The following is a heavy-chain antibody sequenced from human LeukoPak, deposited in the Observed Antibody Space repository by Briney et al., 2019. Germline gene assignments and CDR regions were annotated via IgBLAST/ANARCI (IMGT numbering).Heavy chain of an antibody. Sequence: GASVKVSCKASGYTLTSYGISWVRQAPGQGLEWMGWISAYNGNTNYAQKLQGRVTMTTDTSTSTAYMELRSLRSDDTAVYYCARDRYTAAAGSLGYWGHGTLVTVSS. J-gene: IGHJ4*01. CDR1: GYTLTSYG. V-gene: IGHV1-18*01. CDR3: ARDRYTAAAGSLGY. D-gene: IGHD6-13*01. CDR2: ISAYNGNT.